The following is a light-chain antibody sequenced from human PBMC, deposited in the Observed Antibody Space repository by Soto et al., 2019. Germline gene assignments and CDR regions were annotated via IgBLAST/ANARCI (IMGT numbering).Light chain of an antibody. J-gene: IGKJ1*01. CDR2: WAS. CDR3: QQYDTTPWT. Sequence: DIVMTQSPDSLAVSLGERATINCKSSQSVLYRSNNKNYLAWYQQKPGQPPRLLIYWASTRESGVPDRFSGSGSGTDFTLTISSLQAGDVAVYYCQQYDTTPWTFGQGTKVEIK. CDR1: QSVLYRSNNKNY. V-gene: IGKV4-1*01.